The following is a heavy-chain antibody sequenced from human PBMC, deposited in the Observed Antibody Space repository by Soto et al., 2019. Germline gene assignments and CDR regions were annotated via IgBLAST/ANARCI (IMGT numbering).Heavy chain of an antibody. Sequence: QVQLVHSGAESKTPGSSAKVSCKASEGTFSSYAFSWVRRAPGHGLEWLEGIIPIFGTANYAQKFKGRVTITADESTSTAYMELSSLRSEDTAVYYCARDHGYSYGYLDYWGQGTLVTVSS. D-gene: IGHD5-18*01. V-gene: IGHV1-69*01. J-gene: IGHJ4*02. CDR1: EGTFSSYA. CDR2: IIPIFGTA. CDR3: ARDHGYSYGYLDY.